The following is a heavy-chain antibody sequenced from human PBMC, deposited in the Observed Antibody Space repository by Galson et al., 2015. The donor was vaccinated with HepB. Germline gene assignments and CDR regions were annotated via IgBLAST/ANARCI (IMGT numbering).Heavy chain of an antibody. Sequence: QSGAEVKKPGESLRISCKVSGYSFTSYWIIWVRQMPGKGLEWMGRIDPSDSYTNYSPSFQGHVTISVDKSISTAYLQWSSLKASDTAMYFCARLSKGEDWYFDLWGRGTLVTVSS. CDR2: IDPSDSYT. CDR3: ARLSKGEDWYFDL. J-gene: IGHJ2*01. CDR1: GYSFTSYW. V-gene: IGHV5-10-1*01.